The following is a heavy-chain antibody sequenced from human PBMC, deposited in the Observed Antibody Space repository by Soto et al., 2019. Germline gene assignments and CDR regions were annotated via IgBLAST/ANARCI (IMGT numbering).Heavy chain of an antibody. V-gene: IGHV3-21*01. CDR1: GFTFSSYS. CDR3: ARVGGGYQLLHSFDI. Sequence: EVQVVESGGGLVKPGGSLRLSCAASGFTFSSYSMNWVRQAPGKELEWVSSISSSSSYIYYADLVKGRFTISRDNAKNSLYLQMNSLRAEDTAVYYCARVGGGYQLLHSFDIWGQGTMVTVSS. J-gene: IGHJ3*02. CDR2: ISSSSSYI. D-gene: IGHD2-2*01.